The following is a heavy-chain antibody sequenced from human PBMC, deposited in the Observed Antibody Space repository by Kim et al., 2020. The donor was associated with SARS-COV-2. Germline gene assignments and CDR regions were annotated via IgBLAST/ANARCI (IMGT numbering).Heavy chain of an antibody. Sequence: GGSLRLSCAASGFTFSSYAMHWVRQAPGKGLEWVAVISYDGSNKYYADSVKGRFTISRDNSKNTLYLQMNSLRAEDTAVYYCARDGYRVRHIVVVTAMRDNYYFDYWGQGTLVTVSS. V-gene: IGHV3-30-3*01. J-gene: IGHJ4*02. D-gene: IGHD2-21*02. CDR1: GFTFSSYA. CDR3: ARDGYRVRHIVVVTAMRDNYYFDY. CDR2: ISYDGSNK.